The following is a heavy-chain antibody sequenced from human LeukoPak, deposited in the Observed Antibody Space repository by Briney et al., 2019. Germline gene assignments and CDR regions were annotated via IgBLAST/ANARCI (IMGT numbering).Heavy chain of an antibody. V-gene: IGHV1-18*01. CDR2: ISVYNVNT. CDR3: ARVLSGTTALDY. J-gene: IGHJ4*02. CDR1: GYTFTSYG. Sequence: ASVKVSCKASGYTFTSYGISWMRQAPGQGLEWMGWISVYNVNTNYAQKFQGRVTMTTDTSTSTAYMELRSLRSDDTAVYYCARVLSGTTALDYWGQGTLVTVSS. D-gene: IGHD1-20*01.